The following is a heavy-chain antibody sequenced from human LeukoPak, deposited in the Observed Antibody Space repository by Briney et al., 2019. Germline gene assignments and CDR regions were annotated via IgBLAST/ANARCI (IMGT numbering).Heavy chain of an antibody. V-gene: IGHV3-53*04. Sequence: PGGSLRLSCAASGFTFSSYAMSWVRQAPGKGLEWVSVIYSGGSTYYADSVKGRFTISRHNSKNTLYLQMNSLRAEDTAVYYCARESGYGDYRYWGQGTLVTVSS. CDR2: IYSGGST. CDR3: ARESGYGDYRY. D-gene: IGHD4-17*01. J-gene: IGHJ4*02. CDR1: GFTFSSYA.